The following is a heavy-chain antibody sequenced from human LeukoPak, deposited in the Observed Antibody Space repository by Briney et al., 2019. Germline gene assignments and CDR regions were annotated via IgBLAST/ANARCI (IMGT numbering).Heavy chain of an antibody. V-gene: IGHV3-33*01. CDR3: ARAGYCSGGSCYGSDY. Sequence: HSGGSLRLSCAASRFTFSSYGMHSVRQAPGKGLEWVAATWYDGSIQYYADSVKGRFTISRDNSKNTLYLQMDSLRAEDTAVYYCARAGYCSGGSCYGSDYWGQGTLVSVSS. CDR1: RFTFSSYG. J-gene: IGHJ4*02. CDR2: TWYDGSIQ. D-gene: IGHD2-15*01.